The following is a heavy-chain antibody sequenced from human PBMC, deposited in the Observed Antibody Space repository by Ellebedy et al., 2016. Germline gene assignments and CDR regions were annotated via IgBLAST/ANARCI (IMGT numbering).Heavy chain of an antibody. D-gene: IGHD3-10*01. Sequence: GESLKISXEASGFTFSSYAMHWVRQAPGEGLEWVAVISYGDGTVKYYADSVKGRFTISRDNAKNSLYLQMNSLRVEDTAVYYCAKDTGGSLDYWGQGTLVTVSS. J-gene: IGHJ4*02. CDR2: ISYGDGTVK. CDR1: GFTFSSYA. CDR3: AKDTGGSLDY. V-gene: IGHV3-33*03.